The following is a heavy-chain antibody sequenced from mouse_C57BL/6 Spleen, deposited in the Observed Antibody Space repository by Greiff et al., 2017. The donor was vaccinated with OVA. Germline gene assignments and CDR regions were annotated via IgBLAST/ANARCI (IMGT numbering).Heavy chain of an antibody. CDR3: TGYDYDGDYYAMDY. Sequence: VQLQQSGAELVRPGASVKLSCKTSGYTFTSYWMHWVKQRPGPGLEWIGAIYPGNSDTSYNQKFKGKAKLTAVTSASTAYMELSSLTNEDSAVYYWTGYDYDGDYYAMDYWGQGTSVTVSS. CDR2: IYPGNSDT. V-gene: IGHV1-5*01. J-gene: IGHJ4*01. D-gene: IGHD2-4*01. CDR1: GYTFTSYW.